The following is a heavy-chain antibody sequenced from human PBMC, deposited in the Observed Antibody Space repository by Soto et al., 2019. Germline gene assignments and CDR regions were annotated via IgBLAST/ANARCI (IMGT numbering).Heavy chain of an antibody. CDR1: GFTVSSKY. CDR3: ARHYGDYRGNFDY. V-gene: IGHV3-53*04. J-gene: IGHJ4*02. CDR2: IYSGGST. D-gene: IGHD4-17*01. Sequence: EVQLVESGGGLVQPGGSLRLSCAASGFTVSSKYMSWVRQAPGKGLEWVSVIYSGGSTYYADSVKGRFTISRHNSKNTLYLQMNSLRAEDTAVYYCARHYGDYRGNFDYWGQGTLVTVSS.